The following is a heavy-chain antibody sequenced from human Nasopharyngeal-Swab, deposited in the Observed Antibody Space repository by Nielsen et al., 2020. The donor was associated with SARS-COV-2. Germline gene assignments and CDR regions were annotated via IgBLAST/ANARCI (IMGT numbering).Heavy chain of an antibody. V-gene: IGHV4-59*06. J-gene: IGHJ4*02. D-gene: IGHD3-3*01. Sequence: SETLSLTCTVSGGPISSYYWSWIRQHPGKGLEWIGYIYYSGSTYYNPSLKSRVTISVDTSKNQFSLKLSSVTAADTAVYYCARANRSGIFGVVLNFDYWGQGTLVTVSS. CDR2: IYYSGST. CDR1: GGPISSYY. CDR3: ARANRSGIFGVVLNFDY.